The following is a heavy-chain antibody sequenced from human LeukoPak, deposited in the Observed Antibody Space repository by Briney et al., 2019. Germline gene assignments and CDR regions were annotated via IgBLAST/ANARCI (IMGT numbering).Heavy chain of an antibody. D-gene: IGHD3-22*01. CDR3: ARNNYDSSGYYYVFDY. V-gene: IGHV3-33*01. Sequence: PGGSLRLSCAASGFTFSTYGMHWVRQAPGEGLEWVAVIWYDGSNKYFADSVKGRFTISRDNSKNTLYLQMNSLRAEDTAVYYCARNNYDSSGYYYVFDYWGQGTLVTVSS. J-gene: IGHJ4*02. CDR2: IWYDGSNK. CDR1: GFTFSTYG.